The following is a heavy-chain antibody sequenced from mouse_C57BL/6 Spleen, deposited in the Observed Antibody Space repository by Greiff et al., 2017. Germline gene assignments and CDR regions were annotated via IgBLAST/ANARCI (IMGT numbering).Heavy chain of an antibody. Sequence: VQVVESGPELVKPGASVKISCKASGYAFSSSWMNWVKQRPGKGLEWIGRIYPGDGDTNYNGKFKGKATLTADKSSSTAYMQLSSLTSEDSAVYFCAREGLITTVVARAMDYWGQGTSVTVSS. CDR2: IYPGDGDT. CDR1: GYAFSSSW. D-gene: IGHD1-1*01. CDR3: AREGLITTVVARAMDY. V-gene: IGHV1-82*01. J-gene: IGHJ4*01.